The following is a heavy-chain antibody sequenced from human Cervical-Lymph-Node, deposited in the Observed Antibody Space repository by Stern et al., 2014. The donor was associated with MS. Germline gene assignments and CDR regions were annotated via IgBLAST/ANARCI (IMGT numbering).Heavy chain of an antibody. V-gene: IGHV5-51*01. CDR2: IFPGGSDI. CDR1: GYTFTSYW. J-gene: IGHJ4*02. CDR3: ARQRYFDY. Sequence: QLVQSGPEVKRPGESLKISCQASGYTFTSYWIGWVRQMPGKGLEWIAFIFPGGSDITYSPSFQGQVTISADKSSSTSYLQWNNLKASATAIYYCARQRYFDYWGQGTLVTVSS.